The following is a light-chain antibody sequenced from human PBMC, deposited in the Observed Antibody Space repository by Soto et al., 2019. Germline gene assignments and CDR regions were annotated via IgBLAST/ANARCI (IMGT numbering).Light chain of an antibody. CDR3: QQYYSTPLT. J-gene: IGKJ4*01. Sequence: DIVMTQSPDSLPVSLGERATINCKSSQSVLYSSNNKNYLAWYQQKPGQPPKLLIYWASTRESGVPDRFSGSGSGTDFTLTISSLQAEDVAVYYCQQYYSTPLTLGGGTKVDIK. CDR2: WAS. V-gene: IGKV4-1*01. CDR1: QSVLYSSNNKNY.